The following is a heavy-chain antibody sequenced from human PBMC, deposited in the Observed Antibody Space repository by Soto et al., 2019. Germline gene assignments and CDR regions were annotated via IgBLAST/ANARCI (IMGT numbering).Heavy chain of an antibody. D-gene: IGHD1-1*01. CDR3: ARRAGWNDGNPFDY. Sequence: SETLSLTCTVSGGSISSYYWSWIRQPPGKGLEWIGYIYYSGSTNYNPSLKSRVTISVDTSKNQFSLKLSSVTAADTAVYYCARRAGWNDGNPFDYRGQGTLVTVSS. J-gene: IGHJ4*02. CDR2: IYYSGST. CDR1: GGSISSYY. V-gene: IGHV4-59*08.